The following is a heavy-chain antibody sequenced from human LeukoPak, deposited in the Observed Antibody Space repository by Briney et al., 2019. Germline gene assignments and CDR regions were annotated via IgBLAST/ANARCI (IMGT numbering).Heavy chain of an antibody. CDR2: IQTDGSDK. D-gene: IGHD2-2*01. V-gene: IGHV3-30*02. Sequence: GGSLRLSCAGSGFTFGSYTMNWVRQAPGKGLEWVIFIQTDGSDKYYADSVKGRFTVSRDNSKNTLYLQMNSLRPEDTAVYYCAKELGTAVVGQRVDYWGQGTLVTVSS. J-gene: IGHJ4*02. CDR1: GFTFGSYT. CDR3: AKELGTAVVGQRVDY.